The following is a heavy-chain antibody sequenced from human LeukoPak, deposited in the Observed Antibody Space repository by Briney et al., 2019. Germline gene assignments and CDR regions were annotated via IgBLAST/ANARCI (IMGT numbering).Heavy chain of an antibody. CDR1: GFTFSSYG. Sequence: GGSLRLSCAASGFTFSSYGMHWVRQAPGKGLEWVAFIRYDGSNKYYADSVKGRFTISRDNSKNTLYLQMNSLRAEDTAVYYCAKGVGYCSSTSCYFFDYWGQGTLVTVSS. CDR3: AKGVGYCSSTSCYFFDY. D-gene: IGHD2-2*01. CDR2: IRYDGSNK. V-gene: IGHV3-30*02. J-gene: IGHJ4*02.